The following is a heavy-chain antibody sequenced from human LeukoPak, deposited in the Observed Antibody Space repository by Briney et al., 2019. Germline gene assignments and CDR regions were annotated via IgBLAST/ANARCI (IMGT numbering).Heavy chain of an antibody. CDR2: IRYYASNT. D-gene: IGHD2-2*01. V-gene: IGHV3-30*02. Sequence: GGSLRLSCAASGFTFSSYGMHWVGQAPGKGMEGVSFIRYYASNTYYAASVNLRFTISTDNSNNTLYLQMNSLRAEDTAVYYCANIYFSITSCPDYWGQGTLVTVSS. CDR3: ANIYFSITSCPDY. CDR1: GFTFSSYG. J-gene: IGHJ4*02.